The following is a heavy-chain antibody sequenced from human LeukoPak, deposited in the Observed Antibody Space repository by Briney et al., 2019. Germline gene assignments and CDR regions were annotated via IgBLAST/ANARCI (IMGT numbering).Heavy chain of an antibody. D-gene: IGHD5-12*01. CDR2: INHSGST. Sequence: SSETLSLTCAVYGGSFSGYYWSWIRQPPGKGLEWIGEINHSGSTNYNPSLKSRVTISVGTSKNQFSLKLSSVTAADTAVYYCGVMATLPYYFDYWGQGTLVTVSS. V-gene: IGHV4-34*01. CDR3: GVMATLPYYFDY. J-gene: IGHJ4*02. CDR1: GGSFSGYY.